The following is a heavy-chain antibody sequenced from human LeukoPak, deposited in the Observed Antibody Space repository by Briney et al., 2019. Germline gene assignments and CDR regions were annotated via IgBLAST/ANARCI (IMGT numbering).Heavy chain of an antibody. CDR1: GYIFTIHH. CDR3: AMSVEMPAIPSFDY. D-gene: IGHD5-24*01. V-gene: IGHV1-3*01. CDR2: VSAGNKS. J-gene: IGHJ4*02. Sequence: VASVKVSCKTSGYIFTIHHIHWMRQAPGQRLEWLGWVSAGNKSEYSQKFQGRIIITRDTSASTAYMELSSLRSEDTAVYYCAMSVEMPAIPSFDYWGREHWSPSPQ.